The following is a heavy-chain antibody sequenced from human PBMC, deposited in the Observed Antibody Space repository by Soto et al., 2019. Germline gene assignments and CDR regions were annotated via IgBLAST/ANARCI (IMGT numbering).Heavy chain of an antibody. CDR2: IIPILGIA. D-gene: IGHD2-2*01. CDR3: PREWGDCSSTSCYSHLPYYYYYYVDV. V-gene: IGHV1-69*08. Sequence: QVQLVQSGAEVKKPGSSVKVSCKASGGTFSSYTISWVRQAPGQGLEWMGRIIPILGIANYAQKFQGRVTITADKSTSTAYMELSSLRSEHTAVYYCPREWGDCSSTSCYSHLPYYYYYYVDVWGKGTTVTVSS. CDR1: GGTFSSYT. J-gene: IGHJ6*03.